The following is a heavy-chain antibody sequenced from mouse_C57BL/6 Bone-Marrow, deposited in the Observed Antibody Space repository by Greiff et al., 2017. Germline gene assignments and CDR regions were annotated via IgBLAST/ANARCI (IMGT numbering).Heavy chain of an antibody. CDR3: ARHVSNQGAMDY. J-gene: IGHJ4*01. CDR2: IWSDGST. CDR1: GFSLTSYG. D-gene: IGHD2-5*01. Sequence: VKLMESGPGLVAPSQSLSITCTVSGFSLTSYGVHWVRQPPGKGLEWLVVIWSDGSTTYNSALKSRLSISKDNSKSHVFLKMNSLQTDDTAMYYCARHVSNQGAMDYWGQGTSVTVSS. V-gene: IGHV2-6-1*01.